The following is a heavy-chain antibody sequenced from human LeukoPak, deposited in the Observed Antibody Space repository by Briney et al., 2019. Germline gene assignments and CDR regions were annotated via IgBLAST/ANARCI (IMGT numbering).Heavy chain of an antibody. CDR3: ARVVTPWGSAKFDY. CDR2: IYYSGST. D-gene: IGHD4-23*01. V-gene: IGHV4-39*07. J-gene: IGHJ4*02. CDR1: GGSISSSSYY. Sequence: SETLSLTCTVSGGSISSSSYYWGWIRQPPGKGLEWIGSIYYSGSTYYNPSLKSRVTISVDTSKSQFSLKLSSVTAADTAVYYCARVVTPWGSAKFDYWGQGTLVTVSS.